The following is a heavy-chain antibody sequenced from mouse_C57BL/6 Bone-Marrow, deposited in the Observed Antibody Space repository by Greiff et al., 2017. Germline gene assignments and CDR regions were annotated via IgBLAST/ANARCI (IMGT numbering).Heavy chain of an antibody. D-gene: IGHD1-1*01. J-gene: IGHJ3*01. CDR3: ARGGLLRRGVAY. CDR2: IYPRSGNT. Sequence: QVQLQQSGAELARPGASVKLSCKASGYTFTSYGISWVKQRTGQGLEWIGEIYPRSGNTYYNEKFKGKATLTADKSSSTAYMVLRSLTSEDSAVYFCARGGLLRRGVAYWGQGTLVTVSA. CDR1: GYTFTSYG. V-gene: IGHV1-81*01.